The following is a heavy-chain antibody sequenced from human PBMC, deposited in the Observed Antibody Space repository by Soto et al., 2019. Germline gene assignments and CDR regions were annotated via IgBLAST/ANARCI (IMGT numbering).Heavy chain of an antibody. V-gene: IGHV3-23*01. D-gene: IGHD3-22*01. J-gene: IGHJ4*02. CDR2: ISYGGGTT. CDR1: EFTFSNYA. Sequence: GGSLRLSCAASEFTFSNYAMSWVLQAPWKGLEWVSAISYGGGTTYYADSVKGRFTISRDNSKNTLYLQMNSLRAEDTAVYYCAKNPGYYDDSTGYHFDYWGQGTLVTVSS. CDR3: AKNPGYYDDSTGYHFDY.